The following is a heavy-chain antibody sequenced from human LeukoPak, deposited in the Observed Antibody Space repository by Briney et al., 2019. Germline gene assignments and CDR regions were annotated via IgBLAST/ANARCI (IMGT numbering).Heavy chain of an antibody. CDR2: VKQDGSEK. J-gene: IGHJ4*02. V-gene: IGHV3-7*01. CDR1: GFTFSSYA. CDR3: ARDRTGDEAFDY. Sequence: TGGSLRLSCAASGFTFSSYAMSWVRQAPGKGLEWVANVKQDGSEKYYVDSVKGRFTISRDNAKNSLYLQMNSLRAEDTAVYYCARDRTGDEAFDYWGQGTLVTVSS. D-gene: IGHD7-27*01.